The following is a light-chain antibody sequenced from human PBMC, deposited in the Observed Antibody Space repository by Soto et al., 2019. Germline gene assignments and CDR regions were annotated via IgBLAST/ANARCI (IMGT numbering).Light chain of an antibody. Sequence: QLVLTQSSSASASLGSSVTLTCTLSSGHSSYIIAWHQQQPGKAPRYLMKLEGRGSYNKGSGVPDRFSGSSSGADRYLTISNLQFEDEADYHCETWDSNTHVVFGGGTKLTVL. V-gene: IGLV4-60*02. J-gene: IGLJ2*01. CDR3: ETWDSNTHVV. CDR1: SGHSSYI. CDR2: LEGRGSY.